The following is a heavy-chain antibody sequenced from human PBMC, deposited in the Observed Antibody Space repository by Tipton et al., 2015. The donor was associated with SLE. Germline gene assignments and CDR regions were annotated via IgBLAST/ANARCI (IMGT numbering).Heavy chain of an antibody. V-gene: IGHV6-1*01. CDR3: ARVTMVSVGGDS. J-gene: IGHJ4*02. Sequence: GLVKPSQTLSLNCYVSGDSLSSDSATWNWIRQSPSGGLEWLGRTYFRSQWYHEYAPSLRSRLSISPDTSKNQFSLHLNSVTPEDSALYYCARVTMVSVGGDSWGQGTRVTVSS. D-gene: IGHD3-10*01. CDR1: GDSLSSDSAT. CDR2: TYFRSQWYH.